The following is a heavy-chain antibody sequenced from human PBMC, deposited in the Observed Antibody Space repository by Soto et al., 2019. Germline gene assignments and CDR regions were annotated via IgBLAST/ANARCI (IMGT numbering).Heavy chain of an antibody. D-gene: IGHD3-10*01. V-gene: IGHV4-31*02. Sequence: QVQLQESGPGLVKPSQTLSLTCSVSGGSISSGGYYWSWIRQPPGKGLEWIGYIYYSANTHYNPSLKGRVSISADTSKNQFSLNLSSVTAADTAVYYCARSGGNSYHYGMDVWGQGTTVTVSS. J-gene: IGHJ6*02. CDR2: IYYSANT. CDR3: ARSGGNSYHYGMDV. CDR1: GGSISSGGYY.